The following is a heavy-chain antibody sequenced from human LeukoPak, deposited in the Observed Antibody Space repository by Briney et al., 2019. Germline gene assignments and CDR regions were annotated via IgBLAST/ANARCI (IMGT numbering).Heavy chain of an antibody. J-gene: IGHJ6*02. CDR1: GFTVSSNY. V-gene: IGHV3-53*01. Sequence: PGGSLRLSCAASGFTVSSNYMSWVRQAPGKGLEWVSVIYSGGSTYYADSVKGRFTISRDNSKNTLYLQMNSLRAEDTAVYYCARDEITIFGVVISSNYYYYYGMDVWGQGTTVTVSS. D-gene: IGHD3-3*01. CDR2: IYSGGST. CDR3: ARDEITIFGVVISSNYYYYYGMDV.